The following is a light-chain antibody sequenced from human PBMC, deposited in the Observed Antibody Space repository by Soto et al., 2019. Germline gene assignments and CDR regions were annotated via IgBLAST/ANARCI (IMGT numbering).Light chain of an antibody. Sequence: IQVTQSPSSLSASVVQSVTITCRASQDIDNYLNWYQHRPGDAPKLLIYAASYLETGVSTRFSGSGSGTDFTLTISSLEPEDFAVYYCQQRSNWPRRVTFGQGTRLEIK. J-gene: IGKJ5*01. CDR3: QQRSNWPRRVT. CDR2: AAS. V-gene: IGKV1-33*01. CDR1: QDIDNY.